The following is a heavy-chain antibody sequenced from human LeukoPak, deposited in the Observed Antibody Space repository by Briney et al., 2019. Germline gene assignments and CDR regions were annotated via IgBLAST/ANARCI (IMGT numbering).Heavy chain of an antibody. J-gene: IGHJ4*02. V-gene: IGHV1-2*06. CDR1: GYTFTGYY. D-gene: IGHD3-9*01. CDR3: ARGDILTGYPDFDY. Sequence: ASVKVSCKASGYTFTGYYMHWVRQAPGQGLEWMGRINPNSGGTNYAQKFQGRVTMTRDTSISTAYMELSSLRSEDTAVYYCARGDILTGYPDFDYWGQGTLVTVSS. CDR2: INPNSGGT.